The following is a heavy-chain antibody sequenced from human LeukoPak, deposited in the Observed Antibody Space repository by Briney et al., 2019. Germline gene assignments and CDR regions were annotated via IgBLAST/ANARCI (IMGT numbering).Heavy chain of an antibody. CDR1: GYTFTSYA. V-gene: IGHV1-3*03. CDR3: ARDSLYEGAFDI. CDR2: INAGNGNT. Sequence: ASVKVSCKASGYTFTSYAMNWVRQAPGQRLEWMGWINAGNGNTKYSQEFQGRVTITRDTSASTAYMELSSLRSEDMAVYYCARDSLYEGAFDIWGQGTMVTVSS. D-gene: IGHD2/OR15-2a*01. J-gene: IGHJ3*02.